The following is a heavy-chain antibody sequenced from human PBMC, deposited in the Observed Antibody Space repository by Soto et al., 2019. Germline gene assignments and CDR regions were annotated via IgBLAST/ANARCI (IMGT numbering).Heavy chain of an antibody. D-gene: IGHD5-12*01. CDR3: AKGDGYDFAYYYYYMDV. CDR1: GFTFNNYA. CDR2: ISGGGGST. Sequence: GGSLRLSCAASGFTFNNYAMNWVRQAPGKGLQWVSAISGGGGSTYYADSVKGRFTISRDKSKNTLYLQMTSLRAEDTAVYYCAKGDGYDFAYYYYYMDVWGKGTTVTVSS. J-gene: IGHJ6*03. V-gene: IGHV3-23*01.